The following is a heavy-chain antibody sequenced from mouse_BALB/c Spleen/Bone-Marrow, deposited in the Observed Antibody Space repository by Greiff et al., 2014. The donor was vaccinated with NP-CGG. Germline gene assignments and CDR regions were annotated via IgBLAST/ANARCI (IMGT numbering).Heavy chain of an antibody. D-gene: IGHD1-1*01. CDR3: ARSSYYYGSSYVNAMDY. CDR1: GYTFTSYW. V-gene: IGHV1S81*02. CDR2: INPSNGRT. J-gene: IGHJ4*01. Sequence: LQESGAELVKPGASVKLSCKASGYTFTSYWMHWVKQRPGQGLEWIGEINPSNGRTNYNEKFKSKATLTVDKSSSTAYMQLSSLTSEDSAVYYCARSSYYYGSSYVNAMDYWGQGTSVTVSS.